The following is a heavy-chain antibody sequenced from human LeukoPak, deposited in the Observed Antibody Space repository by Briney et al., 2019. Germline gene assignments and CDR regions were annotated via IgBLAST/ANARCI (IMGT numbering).Heavy chain of an antibody. D-gene: IGHD2-2*01. J-gene: IGHJ4*02. CDR2: IDPSGGST. Sequence: ASVKVSCKASGYTFTSYYMHWVRQAPGQGLEWMGIIDPSGGSTRYPQKFQGRVTMTGDTSTSTVYMELSSLRFEDTAVYYCARGSTYCSSISCPMINCDYWGRGTLITVSS. CDR3: ARGSTYCSSISCPMINCDY. V-gene: IGHV1-46*01. CDR1: GYTFTSYY.